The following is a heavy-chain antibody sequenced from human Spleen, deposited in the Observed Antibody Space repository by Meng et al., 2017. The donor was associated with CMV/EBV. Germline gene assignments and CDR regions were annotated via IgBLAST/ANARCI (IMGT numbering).Heavy chain of an antibody. J-gene: IGHJ6*02. Sequence: GESLKISCAASGFTFSSYSMNWVRQAPGKGLEWVSSISSSSSYIYYADSVKGRFTISRDNAKNSLYLQMNSLRAEDTAVYYCAKVGDYYSYYALDVWGQGTSVTVSS. CDR3: AKVGDYYSYYALDV. CDR1: GFTFSSYS. V-gene: IGHV3-21*04. CDR2: ISSSSSYI.